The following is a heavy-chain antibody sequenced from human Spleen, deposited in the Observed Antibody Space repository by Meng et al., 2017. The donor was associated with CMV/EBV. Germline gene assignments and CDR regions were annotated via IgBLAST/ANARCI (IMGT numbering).Heavy chain of an antibody. CDR2: IYYSGST. Sequence: GSLRLSCTVSGGPVSSGSYYWSWIRQPPGKGMEWIGYIYYSGSTNYNPSLKSRVTISVDTSKNQFSLKLSSVTAADTAVYYCARDLRVGATPFGFDYWGQGTLVTVSS. CDR3: ARDLRVGATPFGFDY. V-gene: IGHV4-61*01. CDR1: GGPVSSGSYY. D-gene: IGHD1-26*01. J-gene: IGHJ4*02.